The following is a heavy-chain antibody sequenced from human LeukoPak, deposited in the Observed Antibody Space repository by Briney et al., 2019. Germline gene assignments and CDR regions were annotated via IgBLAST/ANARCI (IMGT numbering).Heavy chain of an antibody. CDR2: ISSSSSYI. CDR3: ARDSCRTSHCYNPLSFDY. Sequence: GGSLRLSCAASGFTFSSYSMNWVRQAPGKGLEWVSSISSSSSYIYYADSVKGRFTISRDNAKNSLYLQMNSLRAEDTAVYYCARDSCRTSHCYNPLSFDYWGQGTLVTVSS. J-gene: IGHJ4*02. D-gene: IGHD2-2*01. V-gene: IGHV3-21*01. CDR1: GFTFSSYS.